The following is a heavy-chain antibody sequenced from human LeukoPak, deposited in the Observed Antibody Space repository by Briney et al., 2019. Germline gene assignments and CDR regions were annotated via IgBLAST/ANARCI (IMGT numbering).Heavy chain of an antibody. Sequence: NPGGSLRLSCVASGFTFSSYSMNWVRQAPGKGLEWVSSISSSSSYIYYADSVKGRFTISRDNARNSLYLQMSSLRVEDTAVYYCAKVFAGGLSYYDSSGYYFDYWGQGTLVTVSS. CDR2: ISSSSSYI. CDR3: AKVFAGGLSYYDSSGYYFDY. CDR1: GFTFSSYS. D-gene: IGHD3-22*01. J-gene: IGHJ4*02. V-gene: IGHV3-21*01.